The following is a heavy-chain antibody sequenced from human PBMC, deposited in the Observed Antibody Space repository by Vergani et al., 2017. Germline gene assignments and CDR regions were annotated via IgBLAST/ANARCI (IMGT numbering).Heavy chain of an antibody. D-gene: IGHD6-19*01. CDR2: IHYSENN. CDR1: FDSIRNLY. V-gene: IGHV4-59*11. Sequence: QVQLQESGPGLVKSSETLSLTCSVSFDSIRNLYCNWIRQPPGKGLEWIRSIHYSENNNYNPSLKTRVTISVDTSKNQFSLTLTSVTAADPAVYYCASDTHSGQRADRWGQEILVTVTS. J-gene: IGHJ5*02. CDR3: ASDTHSGQRADR.